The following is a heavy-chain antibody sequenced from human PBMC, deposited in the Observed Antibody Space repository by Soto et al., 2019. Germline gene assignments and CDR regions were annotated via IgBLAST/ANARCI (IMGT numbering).Heavy chain of an antibody. CDR3: ARDTMEVGIDY. CDR2: INTDGRGT. CDR1: GFNFNTYW. Sequence: EVQLVESGGGLVQPGGSLRLSCAASGFNFNTYWMHWVRQVPGTGLVWVSHINTDGRGTSYADSVKGRFTISRDNAKNTLYLQMNSLRPEDTDVYYCARDTMEVGIDYWGQGTLVTVSS. V-gene: IGHV3-74*01. D-gene: IGHD3-10*01. J-gene: IGHJ4*02.